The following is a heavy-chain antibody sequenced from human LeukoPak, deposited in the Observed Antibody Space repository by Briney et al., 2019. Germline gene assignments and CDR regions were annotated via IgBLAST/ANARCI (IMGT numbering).Heavy chain of an antibody. D-gene: IGHD3-10*01. CDR1: GFTFSSYS. CDR2: ISSSSSTI. J-gene: IGHJ4*02. V-gene: IGHV3-48*01. CDR3: ARDATYGSGYKGFDY. Sequence: GGSLRLSCAASGFTFSSYSMNWVRQAPGKGLEWVSYISSSSSTIYYADSVKGRLTISRDNAKNSLYLQMNSLRAEDTALYYCARDATYGSGYKGFDYWGQGTLVTVSS.